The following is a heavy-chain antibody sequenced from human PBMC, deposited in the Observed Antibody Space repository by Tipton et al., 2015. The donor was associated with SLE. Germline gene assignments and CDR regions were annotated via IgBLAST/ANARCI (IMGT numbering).Heavy chain of an antibody. V-gene: IGHV4-59*01. D-gene: IGHD5-24*01. CDR3: ARAEMTTEGSAFYFYVDV. CDR1: GDSISSYY. J-gene: IGHJ6*03. Sequence: TLSLTCTVSGDSISSYYWNWIRQPPGKGLEWLGYVYYSGGTNYNPSLKSRVTISVDTSKNQFSLRLTSVTAADTAVYYCARAEMTTEGSAFYFYVDVWGKGTTVTVSS. CDR2: VYYSGGT.